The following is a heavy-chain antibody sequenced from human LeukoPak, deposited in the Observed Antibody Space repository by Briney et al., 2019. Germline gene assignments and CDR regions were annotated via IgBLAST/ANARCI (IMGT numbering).Heavy chain of an antibody. D-gene: IGHD4-17*01. CDR3: ARVSGHDYGDYGYYFDY. CDR2: IYYSGST. J-gene: IGHJ4*02. CDR1: GGSISSGDYY. Sequence: SETLSLTCTVSGGSISSGDYYWSWIRQPPGQGLEWIGYIYYSGSTYYNPSLKSRVTISVDTSKNQFSLKLSSVTAADTAVYYCARVSGHDYGDYGYYFDYWGQGTLVTVSS. V-gene: IGHV4-30-4*01.